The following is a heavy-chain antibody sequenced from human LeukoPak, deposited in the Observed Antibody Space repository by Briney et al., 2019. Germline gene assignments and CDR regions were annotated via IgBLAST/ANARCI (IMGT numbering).Heavy chain of an antibody. Sequence: GGSLRLSCAASGFTFRSYSMNWVRQAPGKGLEWVSYISGSGGTKYYAVSVRGRFTISRDNAKNSPYLQMNSLRAEDTAIYYCARDRGLTLFYYGLDVWGRGTTVTVSS. V-gene: IGHV3-48*04. CDR1: GFTFRSYS. J-gene: IGHJ6*02. CDR2: ISGSGGTK. CDR3: ARDRGLTLFYYGLDV. D-gene: IGHD2-21*02.